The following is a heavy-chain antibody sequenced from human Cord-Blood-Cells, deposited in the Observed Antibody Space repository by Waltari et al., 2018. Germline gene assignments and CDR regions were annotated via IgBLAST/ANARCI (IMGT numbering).Heavy chain of an antibody. CDR1: GFTFRSYA. CDR3: AREPQMTGDAFDI. CDR2: ISYDGSNK. V-gene: IGHV3-30-3*01. D-gene: IGHD3-9*01. J-gene: IGHJ3*02. Sequence: QVKLVESGVGVVQPGRSLRLSCAASGFTFRSYALHWLGQAPGKGLEWVAVISYDGSNKYYADSVKGRFTISRDNSKNTLYLQMNSLRAEDTAVYYCAREPQMTGDAFDIWGQGTMVTVSS.